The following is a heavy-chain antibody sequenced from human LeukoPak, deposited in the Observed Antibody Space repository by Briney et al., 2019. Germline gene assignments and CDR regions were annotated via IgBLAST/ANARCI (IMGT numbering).Heavy chain of an antibody. D-gene: IGHD4/OR15-4a*01. CDR2: VSGGGFDT. CDR3: ARDLAWGAY. J-gene: IGHJ4*02. V-gene: IGHV3-23*01. CDR1: GFTLSNYV. Sequence: GGSLRLSCVASGFTLSNYVMSWVRQAPGKGLEWVSGVSGGGFDTYYTDSVKGRFTISRDNSKNSLYLEMNSLRDEDTAVYYCARDLAWGAYWGQGTLVTVSS.